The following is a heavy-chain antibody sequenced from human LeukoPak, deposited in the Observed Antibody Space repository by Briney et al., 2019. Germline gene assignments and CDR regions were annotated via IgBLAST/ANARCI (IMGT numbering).Heavy chain of an antibody. V-gene: IGHV3-7*01. Sequence: GGSLRLSCAASGFTFSSYWMTWVRQAPGKGLEWVANIKQDGSEIYYVDSVKGRFTIARDNAKNSLYLQMNSLRAEDTAVYYCARDAAMVWRGAFDYWGQGTLVTVPS. J-gene: IGHJ4*02. CDR1: GFTFSSYW. CDR2: IKQDGSEI. D-gene: IGHD5-18*01. CDR3: ARDAAMVWRGAFDY.